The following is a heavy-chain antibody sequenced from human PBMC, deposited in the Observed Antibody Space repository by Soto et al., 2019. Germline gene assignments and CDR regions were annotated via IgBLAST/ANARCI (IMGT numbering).Heavy chain of an antibody. J-gene: IGHJ4*02. CDR2: ISGSGGST. CDR1: GFTFSCYA. Sequence: GGSLRLSCAASGFTFSCYAMSWVRQAPGKGLEWVSAISGSGGSTYYADSVKGRFTISRDNSKNTLYLQMNSLRAEDTAVYFCAKYDVIIVATIGDFDYWGQGTLVTVSS. V-gene: IGHV3-23*01. CDR3: AKYDVIIVATIGDFDY. D-gene: IGHD5-12*01.